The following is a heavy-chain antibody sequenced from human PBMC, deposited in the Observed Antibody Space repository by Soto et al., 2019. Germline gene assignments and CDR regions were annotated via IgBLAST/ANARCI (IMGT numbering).Heavy chain of an antibody. V-gene: IGHV1-46*02. D-gene: IGHD6-13*01. CDR2: INPTEGRT. J-gene: IGHJ4*02. CDR3: ARFAKEENPKVEPWYAFDF. CDR1: GYPFNSYH. Sequence: QVQLVQSGAEVRKPGASVKLSCQTSGYPFNSYHMHWVRQAPGQGLEWMGVINPTEGRTRYSQKFQDRVTMTRDTSTSTVYMELSSLRSEDTAMYYCARFAKEENPKVEPWYAFDFWGQGTLVTVSS.